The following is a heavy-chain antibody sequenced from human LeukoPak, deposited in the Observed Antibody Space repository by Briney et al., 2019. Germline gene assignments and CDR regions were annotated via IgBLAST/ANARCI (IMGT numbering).Heavy chain of an antibody. CDR3: ARGIYGDPPAIDQ. V-gene: IGHV3-30-3*01. D-gene: IGHD4-17*01. Sequence: GGSLRLSCAASGFTFSTYAMHWVRQAPGKGLEWVAVISYDGIYKYYADSVKGRFTISRDTPKNTLFLQMNSLRGEDTAVYYCARGIYGDPPAIDQWGQGALVTVSS. J-gene: IGHJ4*02. CDR2: ISYDGIYK. CDR1: GFTFSTYA.